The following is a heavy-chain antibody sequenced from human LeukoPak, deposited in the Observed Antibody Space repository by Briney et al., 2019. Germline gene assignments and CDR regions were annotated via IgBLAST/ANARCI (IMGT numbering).Heavy chain of an antibody. CDR1: GGSISSGDYY. V-gene: IGHV4-30-4*01. D-gene: IGHD1-26*01. Sequence: SETLSLTCTVSGGSISSGDYYWSWIRQPPGKGLEWIGYIYYSGSTYYNPSLKSRVTISVDTSKNQFSLKLSSVTAADTAVYYCAAGLIVGATFAYYYGMDVWGQGTTVTVSS. J-gene: IGHJ6*02. CDR2: IYYSGST. CDR3: AAGLIVGATFAYYYGMDV.